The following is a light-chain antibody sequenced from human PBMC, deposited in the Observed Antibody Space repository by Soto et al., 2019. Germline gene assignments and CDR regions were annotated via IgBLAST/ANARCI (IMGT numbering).Light chain of an antibody. V-gene: IGLV2-23*02. Sequence: QSVVTQPASVSGSPGQSITISCTGTSSDVGKYNFVSWYQHHPGKAPKLMIYEVTKRPSGVSNRFSGSKSGNTASLTISGLQAEDEADYYCCSHAGNSIFWVFGGGTKLTVL. CDR1: SSDVGKYNF. CDR2: EVT. J-gene: IGLJ3*02. CDR3: CSHAGNSIFWV.